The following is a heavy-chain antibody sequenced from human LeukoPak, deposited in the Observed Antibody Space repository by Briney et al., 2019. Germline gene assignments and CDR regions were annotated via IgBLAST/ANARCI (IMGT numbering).Heavy chain of an antibody. Sequence: PGGSLRLSCAASGFTLSSHAIHWVRQAPGKGLEWVALISYDGNIKYYADSVKGRFTISRDNSKNTLYLQMNSLRAEDTAVYYCARGGPAAGRFDYWGQGTLVTVSS. D-gene: IGHD6-13*01. CDR2: ISYDGNIK. CDR3: ARGGPAAGRFDY. J-gene: IGHJ4*02. CDR1: GFTLSSHA. V-gene: IGHV3-30*14.